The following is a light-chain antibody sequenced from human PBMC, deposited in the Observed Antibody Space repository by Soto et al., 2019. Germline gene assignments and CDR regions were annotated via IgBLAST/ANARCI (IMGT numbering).Light chain of an antibody. Sequence: DIQMTQSPSTLSASVGDRVIITCRASQSISSWLAWYQQKPGKAPKLLIYKASTLESGVPSRFSGSGSGTDFTLTISSLQPDDFATYYCQQYDTYWPFGQGTKVEIK. CDR3: QQYDTYWP. CDR1: QSISSW. J-gene: IGKJ1*01. CDR2: KAS. V-gene: IGKV1-5*03.